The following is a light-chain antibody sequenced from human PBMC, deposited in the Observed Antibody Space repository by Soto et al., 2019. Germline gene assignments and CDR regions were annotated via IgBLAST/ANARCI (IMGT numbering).Light chain of an antibody. CDR1: SSDGGAYRY. CDR2: DVN. V-gene: IGLV2-14*01. Sequence: QSALTQPASVSGSPGQSIAISCTGTSSDGGAYRYVSWYQQHPGKAPKLLLFDVNHRPSGVSDRFSGSKSDNTASLTISGLQAEDEADYYCSSYTSSDSVIFGGGTKLTVL. CDR3: SSYTSSDSVI. J-gene: IGLJ2*01.